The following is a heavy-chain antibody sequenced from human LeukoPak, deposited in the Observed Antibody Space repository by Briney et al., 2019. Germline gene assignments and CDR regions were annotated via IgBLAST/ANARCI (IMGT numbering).Heavy chain of an antibody. D-gene: IGHD3-10*01. V-gene: IGHV3-33*08. J-gene: IGHJ4*02. Sequence: GGSLRLSCAASGFTFSNYWMSWVRQAPGKGLEWVAFIWYEGSNKYYADSVKGRFTISRDNSKNTLYLQMNSLRAEDTAVYYCARDRGTFKYFDYWGQGTLVTVPS. CDR2: IWYEGSNK. CDR3: ARDRGTFKYFDY. CDR1: GFTFSNYW.